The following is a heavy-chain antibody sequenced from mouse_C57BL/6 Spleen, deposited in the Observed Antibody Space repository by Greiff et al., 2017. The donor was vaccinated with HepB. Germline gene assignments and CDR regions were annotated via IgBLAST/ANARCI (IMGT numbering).Heavy chain of an antibody. Sequence: VQLQQSGAELVKPGASVKLSCTASGFNIKDYYMHWVKQRTEQGLEWIGRIDPEDGETKYAPKFQGKATITADTSSNTAYMQLSSLTSEDSAVYYCVGTTVVATDFDYWGQGTTLTVSS. CDR2: IDPEDGET. V-gene: IGHV14-2*01. CDR1: GFNIKDYY. J-gene: IGHJ2*01. D-gene: IGHD1-1*01. CDR3: VGTTVVATDFDY.